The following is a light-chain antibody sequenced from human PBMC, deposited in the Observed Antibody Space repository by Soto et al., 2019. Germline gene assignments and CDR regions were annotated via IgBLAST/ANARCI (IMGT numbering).Light chain of an antibody. CDR2: GNS. CDR3: QSYDSSLSGLYV. Sequence: VLTQPPSVSGAPGQRVTISCTGSSSNIGAGYDVHWYQQLPGTAPKLLIYGNSNRPSGVPDRFSGSKSGTSASLAITGLQAEDEADYYCQSYDSSLSGLYVFGTGTRSPS. V-gene: IGLV1-40*01. CDR1: SSNIGAGYD. J-gene: IGLJ1*01.